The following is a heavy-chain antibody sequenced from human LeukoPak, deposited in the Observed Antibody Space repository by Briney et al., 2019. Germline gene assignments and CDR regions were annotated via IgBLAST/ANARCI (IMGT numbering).Heavy chain of an antibody. V-gene: IGHV4-59*12. Sequence: SETLSLTCTVSGGSISSYYWSWIRQPPGKGLEWIGYIYYSGSTNYNPSLKSRVTISVDTSKNQFSLKLSSVTAADTAVYYCARSRPRGVGARRGNWFDPWGQGTLVTVSS. D-gene: IGHD1-26*01. J-gene: IGHJ5*02. CDR3: ARSRPRGVGARRGNWFDP. CDR1: GGSISSYY. CDR2: IYYSGST.